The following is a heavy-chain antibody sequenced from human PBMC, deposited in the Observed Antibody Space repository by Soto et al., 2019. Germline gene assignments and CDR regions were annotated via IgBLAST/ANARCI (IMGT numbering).Heavy chain of an antibody. V-gene: IGHV4-34*01. CDR2: INHSGST. D-gene: IGHD3-10*01. CDR3: ARESRLWLGTMDV. CDR1: GGSFSGYY. J-gene: IGHJ6*03. Sequence: PSETLSLTCAVYGGSFSGYYWSWIRQPPGKGLEWIGEINHSGSTNYNPSLKSRVTISVDTSKNQFSLKLSSVTAADTAVYYCARESRLWLGTMDVWGKGTTVTVSS.